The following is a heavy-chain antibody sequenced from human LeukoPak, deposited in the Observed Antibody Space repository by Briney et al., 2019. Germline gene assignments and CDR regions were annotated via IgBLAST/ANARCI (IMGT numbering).Heavy chain of an antibody. CDR1: GFTLRSYI. CDR3: ARDPEHDCWSVYPPLARPPIDYGMDV. CDR2: ISIISSYI. D-gene: IGHD3-3*01. V-gene: IGHV3-21*01. J-gene: IGHJ6*02. Sequence: GGSLSLSHAASGFTLRSYIMNWVRQTPPKERDGVSSISIISSYIHYADSLKGRFTISRDNAQNSLYPQMNSRICRDPAVYYFARDPEHDCWSVYPPLARPPIDYGMDVWGQGTTVTVSS.